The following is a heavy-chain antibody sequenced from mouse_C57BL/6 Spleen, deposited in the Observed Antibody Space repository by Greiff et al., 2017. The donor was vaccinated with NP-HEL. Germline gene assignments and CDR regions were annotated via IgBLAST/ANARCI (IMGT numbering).Heavy chain of an antibody. Sequence: EVQLQQSGPELVKPGASVKISCKASGYTFTDYYMNWVKQSHGKSLEWIGDINPNNGGTSYNQKFKGKATLTVDKSSSTAYMELRSLTSEDSAVYYCATGAYYYYAMDYWGQGTSVTVSS. J-gene: IGHJ4*01. V-gene: IGHV1-26*01. CDR3: ATGAYYYYAMDY. CDR1: GYTFTDYY. CDR2: INPNNGGT.